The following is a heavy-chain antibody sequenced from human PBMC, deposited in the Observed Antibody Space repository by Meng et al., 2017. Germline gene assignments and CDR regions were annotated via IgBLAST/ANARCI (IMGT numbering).Heavy chain of an antibody. V-gene: IGHV4-59*01. J-gene: IGHJ4*02. CDR2: IYYSGST. D-gene: IGHD3-3*01. CDR1: GGSISSYY. Sequence: QVQLEESGPGVVKLSEHLSLTCTVSGGSISSYYWSWIRQPPVKGLEWIGYIYYSGSTNYNPSLKSRVTISVDTSKNQFSLKLSSVTAADTAVYYCARGYDFWSGQYYFDYWGQGTLVTVSS. CDR3: ARGYDFWSGQYYFDY.